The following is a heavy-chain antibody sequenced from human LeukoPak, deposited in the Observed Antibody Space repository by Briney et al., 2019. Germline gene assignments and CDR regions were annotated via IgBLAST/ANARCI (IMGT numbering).Heavy chain of an antibody. V-gene: IGHV1-18*01. Sequence: ASVKVSCKASGYTFTSYGISWMRQAPGQGLEWMGWISAYNGNTNYAQKLQGRVTMTTDTSTSTGYMELRSLRSDDTAVYYCARHYDFWSGYYFLDYWGQGTLVTVSS. CDR2: ISAYNGNT. D-gene: IGHD3-3*01. J-gene: IGHJ4*02. CDR3: ARHYDFWSGYYFLDY. CDR1: GYTFTSYG.